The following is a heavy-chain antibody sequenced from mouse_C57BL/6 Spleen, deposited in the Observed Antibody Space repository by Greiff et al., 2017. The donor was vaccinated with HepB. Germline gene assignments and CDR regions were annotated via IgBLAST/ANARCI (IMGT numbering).Heavy chain of an antibody. J-gene: IGHJ3*01. D-gene: IGHD1-1*01. CDR1: GYTFTSYW. Sequence: VQLQQSGAELAKPGASVKLSCKASGYTFTSYWMHWVKQRPGQGLEWIGYINPSSGYTKYNQKFKDKATLTADKFSSTAYMQLSSLTYEDSAVYYCAREDYYGSSPWFAYWGQGTLVTVSA. V-gene: IGHV1-7*01. CDR3: AREDYYGSSPWFAY. CDR2: INPSSGYT.